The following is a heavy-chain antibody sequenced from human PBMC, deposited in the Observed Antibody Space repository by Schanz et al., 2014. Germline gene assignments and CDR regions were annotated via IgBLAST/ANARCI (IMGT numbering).Heavy chain of an antibody. CDR2: IDGKSTTV. CDR1: GFSFSSYS. V-gene: IGHV3-48*01. J-gene: IGHJ4*02. D-gene: IGHD2-15*01. Sequence: EADLVETGGGLIQRGESLRLSCSASGFSFSSYSMNWVRQAPGKGLEWLSYIDGKSTTVYYADSVKGRFTVSRDNARNSLYLHMNPLRAEDTAVYYCARDRGYCSGGSCLTFDYWGQGTLVTVSS. CDR3: ARDRGYCSGGSCLTFDY.